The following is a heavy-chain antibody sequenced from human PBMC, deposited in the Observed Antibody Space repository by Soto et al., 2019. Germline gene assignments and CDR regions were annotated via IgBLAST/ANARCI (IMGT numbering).Heavy chain of an antibody. CDR3: ASKPSNWNTWMIY. Sequence: PSETLSLTCTVSGTSITINNYYWCWIRHPPGKGLEWIGHIYYNGTTYYNPTLKSRVSISVDTSKNQFSLKLSSVTAADTAVYYCASKPSNWNTWMIYWGPG. CDR1: GTSITINNYY. V-gene: IGHV4-31*03. D-gene: IGHD1-1*01. J-gene: IGHJ4*02. CDR2: IYYNGTT.